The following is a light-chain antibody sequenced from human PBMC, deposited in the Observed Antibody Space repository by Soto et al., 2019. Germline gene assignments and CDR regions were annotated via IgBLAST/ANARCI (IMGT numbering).Light chain of an antibody. CDR1: SSNIGGTNY. CDR2: EVN. J-gene: IGLJ2*01. CDR3: SSYAGSNSVV. Sequence: QAVVTQPPSASGTPGQKVFISCSGSSSNIGGTNYAYWYQQLPGAAPKLMIYEVNKRPSGVPDRFSGSKSGKTASLTVSGLQPEDEADYYCSSYAGSNSVVFGGGTKLTVL. V-gene: IGLV2-8*01.